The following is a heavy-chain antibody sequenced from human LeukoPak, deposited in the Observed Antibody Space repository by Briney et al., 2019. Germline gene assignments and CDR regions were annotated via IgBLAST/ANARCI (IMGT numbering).Heavy chain of an antibody. CDR3: ARVGDYFDY. J-gene: IGHJ4*02. V-gene: IGHV4-38-2*02. D-gene: IGHD3-10*01. Sequence: SETLSLTXTVSGYSIGSGYYWGWIRQPPGKGLEWIGSIYHSGSTYYNPSLKSRVTISVDTSKNQFSLKLSSVTAADTAVYYCARVGDYFDYWGQGTLVTVSS. CDR2: IYHSGST. CDR1: GYSIGSGYY.